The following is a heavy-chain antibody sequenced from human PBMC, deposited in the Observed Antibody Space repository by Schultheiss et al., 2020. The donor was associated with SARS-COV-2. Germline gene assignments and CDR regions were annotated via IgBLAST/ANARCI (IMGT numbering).Heavy chain of an antibody. D-gene: IGHD2-21*01. Sequence: SETLSLTCTVSGGSISSYYWSWIRQPPGKGLEWIGYIYYSGSTNYNPSLKSRVTISLDTSKNQFSLKLSSVTAADTAVYYCARATNAIGWFDPWGQGTLVTVSS. V-gene: IGHV4-59*01. CDR3: ARATNAIGWFDP. CDR1: GGSISSYY. J-gene: IGHJ5*02. CDR2: IYYSGST.